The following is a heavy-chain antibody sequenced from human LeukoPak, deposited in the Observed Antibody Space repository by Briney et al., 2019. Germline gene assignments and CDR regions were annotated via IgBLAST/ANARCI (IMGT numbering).Heavy chain of an antibody. D-gene: IGHD3-10*02. CDR3: ARKSTVRRTSEFDY. CDR1: GYTFTGYY. CDR2: INPNSGDT. J-gene: IGHJ4*02. V-gene: IGHV1-2*02. Sequence: ASVKVSCKASGYTFTGYYMNWVRQAPGQGLEWLGWINPNSGDTKYAQKFLGRVTMTSDTSINTGYMALSSLISDDTAVYYCARKSTVRRTSEFDYWGQGSLVTVSS.